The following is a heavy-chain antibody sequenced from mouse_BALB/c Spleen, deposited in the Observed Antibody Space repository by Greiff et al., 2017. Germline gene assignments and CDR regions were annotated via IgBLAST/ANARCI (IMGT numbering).Heavy chain of an antibody. CDR3: ARWDYGSGDYFDY. J-gene: IGHJ2*01. CDR2: INPSNGRT. CDR1: GYTFTSYW. D-gene: IGHD1-1*01. V-gene: IGHV1S81*02. Sequence: QVQLQQPGAELVKPGASVKLSCKASGYTFTSYWMHWVKPRPGQGLEWIGEINPSNGRTNYNEKFKSKATLTVDKSSSTAYMQLSSLTSEDSAVYYCARWDYGSGDYFDYWGQGTTLTVSS.